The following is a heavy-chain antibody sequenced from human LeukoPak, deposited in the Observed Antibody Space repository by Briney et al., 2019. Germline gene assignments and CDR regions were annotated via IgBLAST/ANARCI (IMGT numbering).Heavy chain of an antibody. D-gene: IGHD3-3*01. J-gene: IGHJ6*01. CDR3: ARGGYDFVYYYYGMDV. CDR1: GYTFTGYY. CDR2: INPNSGGT. V-gene: IGHV1-2*06. Sequence: ASVKVSCKASGYTFTGYYMHWVRQAPGQGLEWMGRINPNSGGTNYAQKFQGRVTMTRDTSISTAYMELSRLRSGDTAVYYCARGGYDFVYYYYGMDVWGKGPRSPSPQ.